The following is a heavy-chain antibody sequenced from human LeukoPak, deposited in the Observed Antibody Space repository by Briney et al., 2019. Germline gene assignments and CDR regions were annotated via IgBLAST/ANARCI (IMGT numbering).Heavy chain of an antibody. D-gene: IGHD5-12*01. V-gene: IGHV1-18*01. J-gene: IGHJ4*02. CDR2: ISTYNGNT. Sequence: ASVKVSCKASGYTFTHYGVSWVRQAPGQGLEWMGWISTYNGNTNYAQKLQGRVTMTTDTSTSTAYMELKSLTFDDTAVYYCARGVPDRGYRGYDWGQGTLVTVSS. CDR3: ARGVPDRGYRGYD. CDR1: GYTFTHYG.